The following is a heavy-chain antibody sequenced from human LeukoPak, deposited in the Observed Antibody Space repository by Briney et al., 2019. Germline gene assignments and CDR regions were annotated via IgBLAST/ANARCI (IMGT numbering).Heavy chain of an antibody. D-gene: IGHD2-15*01. Sequence: ASVKVSCKASGYTFTSYGISWVRQAPGQGLEWMGWISAYNGNTNYAQKLQGRVTMTTDTSTNTAYMELRSLRSDGTAVYYCARTGYCSGGSCGRDWFDPWGQGTLVTVSS. CDR1: GYTFTSYG. CDR2: ISAYNGNT. CDR3: ARTGYCSGGSCGRDWFDP. V-gene: IGHV1-18*01. J-gene: IGHJ5*02.